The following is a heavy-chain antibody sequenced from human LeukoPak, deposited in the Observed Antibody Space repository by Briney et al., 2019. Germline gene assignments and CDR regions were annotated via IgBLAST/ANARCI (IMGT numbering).Heavy chain of an antibody. D-gene: IGHD1-26*01. CDR3: ARIPTQVGATFSGY. Sequence: ASVTVSCKASGYTFTGYYMHWVRQAPGQGLEWMGWINPNSGGTNHAQKFQGRVTMTRDTSISTAYMELSRLRSDDTAVYYCARIPTQVGATFSGYWGQGTLVTVSS. J-gene: IGHJ4*02. V-gene: IGHV1-2*02. CDR2: INPNSGGT. CDR1: GYTFTGYY.